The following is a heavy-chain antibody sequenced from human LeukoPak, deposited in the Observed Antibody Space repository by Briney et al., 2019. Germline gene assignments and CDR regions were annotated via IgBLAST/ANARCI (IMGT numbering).Heavy chain of an antibody. D-gene: IGHD3-10*01. V-gene: IGHV4-39*02. Sequence: SETLSLTCTVSGGSISSSSYYWGWIRQPPGKGLEWIGSIYYSRSTYYNPSLKSRVTISVDTSKNQFSLKLSSVTTADTAVYYCAREGKYYHYGMDVWGQGTTVTVSS. CDR3: AREGKYYHYGMDV. CDR2: IYYSRST. J-gene: IGHJ6*02. CDR1: GGSISSSSYY.